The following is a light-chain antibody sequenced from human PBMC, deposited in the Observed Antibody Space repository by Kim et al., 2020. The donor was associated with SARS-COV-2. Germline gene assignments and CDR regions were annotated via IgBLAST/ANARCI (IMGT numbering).Light chain of an antibody. J-gene: IGKJ1*01. V-gene: IGKV3-15*01. CDR2: GPS. Sequence: EIVMTQSPATLSVSPGERATLSCRASQSVSSDLAWYQQKPGQAPRLLIYGPSTRATGVPARFSGSGSGSEFALTISSLQSEDFAVYYCRQYNNWPRTFGQGTKVDIK. CDR3: RQYNNWPRT. CDR1: QSVSSD.